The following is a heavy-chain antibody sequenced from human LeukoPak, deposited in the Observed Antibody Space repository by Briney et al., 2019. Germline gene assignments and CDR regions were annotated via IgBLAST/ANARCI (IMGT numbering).Heavy chain of an antibody. J-gene: IGHJ4*02. CDR2: ISYDGGKK. CDR1: GFTFSSHD. CDR3: ARGPSGYHNT. D-gene: IGHD5-12*01. V-gene: IGHV3-33*05. Sequence: QAGGSLRLSCAASGFTFSSHDMHWVRQAPGKGLEWVAIISYDGGKKDYADSVKGRFTISRDNSKNTLYLQMNSLRAEDTAVYYCARGPSGYHNTGGQGTLVTVSS.